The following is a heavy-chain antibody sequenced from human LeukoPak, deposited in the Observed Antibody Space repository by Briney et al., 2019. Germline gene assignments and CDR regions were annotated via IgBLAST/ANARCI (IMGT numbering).Heavy chain of an antibody. CDR2: ISYDGSNK. V-gene: IGHV3-30-3*01. J-gene: IGHJ4*02. CDR3: ARDLVGATQDGGDY. D-gene: IGHD1-26*01. Sequence: GGSLRLSCAASGFTFSSYAMHWVRQAPGKGLEWVAVISYDGSNKYYADSVKGRFTISRDNSKNTLYLQMNSLRAEDTAVYYCARDLVGATQDGGDYWGQGTLVNVSS. CDR1: GFTFSSYA.